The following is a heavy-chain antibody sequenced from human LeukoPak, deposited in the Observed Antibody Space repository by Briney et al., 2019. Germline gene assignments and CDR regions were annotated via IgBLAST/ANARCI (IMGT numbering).Heavy chain of an antibody. D-gene: IGHD6-19*01. CDR3: ARPVGVAGLAN. J-gene: IGHJ4*02. Sequence: GGSLRLSCAASGFTFSSYGMHWVRQAPGKGLEWVAVISYDGSNKYYADSVKGRFTISRDNSKNTLYLQMNSLRAEDTAVYYCARPVGVAGLANWGQGTLVTVSS. CDR1: GFTFSSYG. V-gene: IGHV3-30*03. CDR2: ISYDGSNK.